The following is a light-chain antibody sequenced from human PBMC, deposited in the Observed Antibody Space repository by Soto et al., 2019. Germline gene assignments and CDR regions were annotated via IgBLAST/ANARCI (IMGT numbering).Light chain of an antibody. Sequence: EIVLTQSPATLSLSPGERATLSCRASQSVSSYLAWYQQKPGQAPRLLIYDASNRATGIPARYSGSGSGTDFTLTIISLEPEEFAVYFCQQRSKWPPFGQG. V-gene: IGKV3-11*01. CDR2: DAS. J-gene: IGKJ5*01. CDR3: QQRSKWPP. CDR1: QSVSSY.